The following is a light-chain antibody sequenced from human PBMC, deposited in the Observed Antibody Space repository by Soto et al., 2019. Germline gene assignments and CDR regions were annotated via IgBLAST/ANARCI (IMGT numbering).Light chain of an antibody. CDR1: SSDVGGYNY. CDR2: DVS. Sequence: QSALTQPASVSGSPGQSITISCTGTSSDVGGYNYVSWYQQDPGKAPKLMIYDVSNRPSGVPNRFSGSKSGNTASLTISGLQAEDEAEYYCSSYTSSSTLVYVFGTGTKVTVL. V-gene: IGLV2-14*03. CDR3: SSYTSSSTLVYV. J-gene: IGLJ1*01.